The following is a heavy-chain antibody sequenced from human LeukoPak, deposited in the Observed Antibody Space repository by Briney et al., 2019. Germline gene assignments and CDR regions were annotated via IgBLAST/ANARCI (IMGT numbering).Heavy chain of an antibody. Sequence: PGGSLRLSCAASGFTVSSNYMSWVRQAPGKGLEWVSAISGSGGSTYYADSVKGRFTISRDNSKNTLYLQMNSLRAEDTAVYYCVTRWDRSGRPLVYWGQGTLVTVSS. V-gene: IGHV3-23*01. CDR3: VTRWDRSGRPLVY. CDR2: ISGSGGST. D-gene: IGHD1-26*01. CDR1: GFTVSSNY. J-gene: IGHJ4*02.